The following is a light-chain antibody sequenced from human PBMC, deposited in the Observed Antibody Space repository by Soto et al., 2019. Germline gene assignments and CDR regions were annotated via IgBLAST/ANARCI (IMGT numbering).Light chain of an antibody. CDR2: GHN. CDR1: YSNIGAGYE. CDR3: FSFTTTSTHV. J-gene: IGLJ1*01. V-gene: IGLV1-40*01. Sequence: QSVLTQPPSVSGAPGQRVTISCTGSYSNIGAGYEVHWYQQIPGTAPKLLISGHNNRPSGVPDRFFGSKSGTSASLTIIGLQAEDEADYFCFSFTTTSTHVFGTGTKVTVL.